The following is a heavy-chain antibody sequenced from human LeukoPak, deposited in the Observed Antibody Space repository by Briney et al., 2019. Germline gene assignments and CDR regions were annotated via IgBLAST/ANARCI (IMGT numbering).Heavy chain of an antibody. Sequence: GSLRLSCAVSGITLSNYGMSWVRQAPGKGLEWVAGISGSGGRTNYADSVKGRFTISRDNPKNTLYLQMNSLRAEDTAVYFCAKRGVVIRVILVGFHKEAYYFDSWGQGALVTVSS. CDR3: AKRGVVIRVILVGFHKEAYYFDS. V-gene: IGHV3-23*01. CDR2: ISGSGGRT. CDR1: GITLSNYG. D-gene: IGHD3-22*01. J-gene: IGHJ4*02.